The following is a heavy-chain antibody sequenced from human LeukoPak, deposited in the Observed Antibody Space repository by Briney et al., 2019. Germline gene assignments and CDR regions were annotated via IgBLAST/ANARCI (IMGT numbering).Heavy chain of an antibody. CDR3: ARLPTYSSGWYGVVY. D-gene: IGHD6-19*01. J-gene: IGHJ4*02. CDR1: GYTFTSYG. CDR2: ISAYNGNT. V-gene: IGHV1-18*01. Sequence: GASVKVSCKASGYTFTSYGISWVRQAPGQGLEWMGWISAYNGNTNYAQKLQGRVTMTTDTSTSTAYMELRSLRSDDTAVYYCARLPTYSSGWYGVVYWGQGTLVTVSS.